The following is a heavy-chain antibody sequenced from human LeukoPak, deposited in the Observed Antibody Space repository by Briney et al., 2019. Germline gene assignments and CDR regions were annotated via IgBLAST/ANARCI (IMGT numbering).Heavy chain of an antibody. D-gene: IGHD3-10*01. CDR1: GISFTDHW. Sequence: GGSLRLSCGAAGISFTDHWLHWVRHAPGKGLVGVSRIRSDGGETNYADSVKGGFTIPRDNAKNTLYLQMNSLGVEDTAVYYCGRDDVLGSGSIDYWGQGVLVTVSS. V-gene: IGHV3-74*01. CDR2: IRSDGGET. CDR3: GRDDVLGSGSIDY. J-gene: IGHJ4*02.